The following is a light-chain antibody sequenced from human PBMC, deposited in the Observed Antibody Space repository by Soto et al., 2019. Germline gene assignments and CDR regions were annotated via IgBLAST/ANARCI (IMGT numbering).Light chain of an antibody. V-gene: IGKV1-39*01. CDR1: QSISNY. J-gene: IGKJ3*01. CDR3: QQSYSTPFT. Sequence: DIQMTHSPSSLSASVGDSVTITCRASQSISNYLNWYQQKPGKAPKLLVYAASSLQSGVPSRFSGSGSGTDFTLTIISLPPEDFATYYCQQSYSTPFTFGPGTKVDIK. CDR2: AAS.